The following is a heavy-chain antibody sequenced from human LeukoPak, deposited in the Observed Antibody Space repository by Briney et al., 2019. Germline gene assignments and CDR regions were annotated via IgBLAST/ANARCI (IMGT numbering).Heavy chain of an antibody. J-gene: IGHJ4*02. CDR2: INHGGST. D-gene: IGHD2-2*01. Sequence: SETLSLTCAVYGGSFSGDFWSWIRQSPGKGLEWIGEINHGGSTTYNPSLQSRVTMSVDTSTNQISLKMTSVTAADTAIYYCARLGYCSSTSCAEFDYWGQGTLVTVSS. V-gene: IGHV4-34*01. CDR1: GGSFSGDF. CDR3: ARLGYCSSTSCAEFDY.